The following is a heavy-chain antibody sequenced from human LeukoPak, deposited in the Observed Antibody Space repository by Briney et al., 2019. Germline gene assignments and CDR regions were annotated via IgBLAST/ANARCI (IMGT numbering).Heavy chain of an antibody. J-gene: IGHJ4*02. Sequence: KPGGSLRLSCVASGFAFETCTMNWVRQAPGRGLEWVSFISSTSSDINYADSVRDRFTISRDNAKNSLFLQMDSLRVEDTAVYYCAKGLFSGYDKYLDSWGQGTLVTVSS. V-gene: IGHV3-21*04. CDR3: AKGLFSGYDKYLDS. CDR1: GFAFETCT. D-gene: IGHD5-12*01. CDR2: ISSTSSDI.